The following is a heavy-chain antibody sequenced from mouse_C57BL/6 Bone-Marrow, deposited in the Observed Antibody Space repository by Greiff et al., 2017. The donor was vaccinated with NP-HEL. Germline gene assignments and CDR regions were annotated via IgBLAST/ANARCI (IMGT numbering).Heavy chain of an antibody. V-gene: IGHV2-2*01. CDR3: ARKWVIGDYYAMDY. J-gene: IGHJ4*01. CDR2: IWSGGST. Sequence: VKLVESGPGLVQPSQSLFITCTVSGFSLTSYGVHWVRPSPGKGLEWLGVIWSGGSTDYNAAFISRLSISKDNSKSQVFVKMNSLQADDTAIYYCARKWVIGDYYAMDYWGQGTSATVSS. D-gene: IGHD2-13*01. CDR1: GFSLTSYG.